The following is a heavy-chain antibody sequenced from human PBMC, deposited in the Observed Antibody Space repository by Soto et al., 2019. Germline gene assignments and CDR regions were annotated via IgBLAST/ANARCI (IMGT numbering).Heavy chain of an antibody. CDR2: INSDGSIT. J-gene: IGHJ4*02. CDR3: ARAMTSVGAAAKGDF. V-gene: IGHV3-74*01. D-gene: IGHD1-26*01. CDR1: GFTFSTHW. Sequence: PGGSLRLSCAASGFTFSTHWMHWVRQAPGKGLVWVSRINSDGSITDYADSVKGRFSISRDNPRNTLYLQMNSLSPEDTAVYYCARAMTSVGAAAKGDFWGQGTLVTVSS.